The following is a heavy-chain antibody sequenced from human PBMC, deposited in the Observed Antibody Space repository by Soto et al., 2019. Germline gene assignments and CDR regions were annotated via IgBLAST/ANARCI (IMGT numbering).Heavy chain of an antibody. D-gene: IGHD5-18*01. CDR2: ISWNSGSI. CDR1: GFTFDDYA. CDR3: AKDITAMGQGIDC. Sequence: EVQLVESGGGLVQPGRSLRLSCAASGFTFDDYAMHWVRQAPGKGLEWVSGISWNSGSIGYADSVKGRFTISRDNAKNSLYLQMNSLRAEDTALYYCAKDITAMGQGIDCWGQGTLVTVSS. J-gene: IGHJ4*02. V-gene: IGHV3-9*01.